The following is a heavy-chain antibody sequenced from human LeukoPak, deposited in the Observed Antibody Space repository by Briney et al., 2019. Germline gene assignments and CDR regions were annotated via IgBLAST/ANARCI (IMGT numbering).Heavy chain of an antibody. CDR2: ISASGAVP. V-gene: IGHV3-11*04. CDR1: GFRFDIFY. J-gene: IGHJ4*02. CDR3: ARSLIVASDDY. D-gene: IGHD3-22*01. Sequence: GGSLRLSCAASGFRFDIFYMGWIRQVPGKGLDYIALISASGAVPYYAESVEGRFTISRDNAKNSVSLQMNSLSADDTAIYYCARSLIVASDDYWGQGTQVIVSS.